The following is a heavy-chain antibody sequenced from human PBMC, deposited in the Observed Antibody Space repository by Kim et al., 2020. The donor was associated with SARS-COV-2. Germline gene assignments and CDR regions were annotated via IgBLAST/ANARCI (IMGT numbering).Heavy chain of an antibody. V-gene: IGHV4-34*01. CDR1: GGSFSGYY. D-gene: IGHD1-26*01. CDR2: INHSGST. Sequence: SETLSLTCAVYGGSFSGYYWSWIRQPPGKGLEWIGEINHSGSTNYNPSLKSRVTISVDTSKNQFSLKLSSVTAADTAVYYCARRGRLTYRYWGQGTLVTVSS. J-gene: IGHJ4*02. CDR3: ARRGRLTYRY.